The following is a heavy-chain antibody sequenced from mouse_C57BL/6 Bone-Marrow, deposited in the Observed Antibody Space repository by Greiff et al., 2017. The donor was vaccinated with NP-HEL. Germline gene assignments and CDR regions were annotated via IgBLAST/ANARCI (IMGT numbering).Heavy chain of an antibody. CDR2: ISGGGGYT. D-gene: IGHD2-1*01. Sequence: EVQGVESGGGLVKPGGSLKLSCAASGFTFSSYTMSWVRQTPEKRLEWVATISGGGGYTYYPDSVKGRFTISRDNAQNTLYLPLSSLRSEDTALYYCARRRIYYGNYFDYWGQGATLTVSS. CDR3: ARRRIYYGNYFDY. J-gene: IGHJ2*01. V-gene: IGHV5-9*01. CDR1: GFTFSSYT.